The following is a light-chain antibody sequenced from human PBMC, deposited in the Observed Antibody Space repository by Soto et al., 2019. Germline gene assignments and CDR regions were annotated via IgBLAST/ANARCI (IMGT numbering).Light chain of an antibody. CDR1: QSVSSN. CDR3: QQYNNWPQT. J-gene: IGKJ1*01. V-gene: IGKV3-15*01. Sequence: EIDMTQAPAALSVSPGERATLSCRASQSVSSNLAWYQQKPGQAPRLLIYGASTRATGIPARFSGGGSGTEFTITISSLQSEDFEVYYCQQYNNWPQTFGQGTKVDIK. CDR2: GAS.